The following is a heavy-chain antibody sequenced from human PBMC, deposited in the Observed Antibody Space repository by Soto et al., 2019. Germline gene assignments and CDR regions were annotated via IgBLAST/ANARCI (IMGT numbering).Heavy chain of an antibody. CDR2: IYDSGTTYT. CDR1: CYFISSGHY. J-gene: IGHJ4*02. D-gene: IGHD6-19*01. V-gene: IGHV4-38-2*01. CDR3: ARAGQWLFGQYYFDY. Sequence: SETLSLTCAVSCYFISSGHYWGWIRQPPGKGLEWIGYIYDSGTTYTYFNPSLKSRVTISVDTSKNQFSLKVRSVTAADSAVYYCARAGQWLFGQYYFDYWGQGTLVTVSS.